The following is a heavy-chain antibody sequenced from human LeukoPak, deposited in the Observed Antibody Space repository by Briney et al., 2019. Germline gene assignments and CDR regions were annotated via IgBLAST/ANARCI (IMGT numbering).Heavy chain of an antibody. Sequence: GGSLRLSCAASGFTFSGYAIHWVRQASGKGLEWVGRIRSKSNSYATAYAESVKGRFTVSRDDSKNTAYLQMNSLKTEDTALYYCASNPDGSGSTPHSCWGPVTLVTVSS. J-gene: IGHJ4*01. CDR1: GFTFSGYA. CDR3: ASNPDGSGSTPHSC. CDR2: IRSKSNSYAT. V-gene: IGHV3-73*01. D-gene: IGHD3-10*01.